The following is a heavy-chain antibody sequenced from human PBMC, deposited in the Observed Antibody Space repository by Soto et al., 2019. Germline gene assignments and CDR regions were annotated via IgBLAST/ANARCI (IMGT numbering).Heavy chain of an antibody. Sequence: GGSLRLSCAASGFTVSSHYMNWVRQAPGKGLEWVSLIQSGGSTFYADSVKGRFTISRDNSKNTLYLQMNSLRAEDTAVYYCAKDFGRQLVGGYFDYWGQGTLVTVSS. J-gene: IGHJ4*02. CDR3: AKDFGRQLVGGYFDY. D-gene: IGHD6-13*01. V-gene: IGHV3-66*01. CDR1: GFTVSSHY. CDR2: IQSGGST.